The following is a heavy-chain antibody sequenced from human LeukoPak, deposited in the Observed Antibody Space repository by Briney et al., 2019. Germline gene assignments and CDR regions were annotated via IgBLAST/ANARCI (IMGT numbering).Heavy chain of an antibody. CDR3: VRGPYGSSISNWFDP. CDR2: IYYNGDT. D-gene: IGHD3-10*01. CDR1: GGSITGYS. Sequence: SETLSLTCSVSGGSITGYSWSWIRQTPGKGLEWIGYIYYNGDTHYNPSLNSRLSMSVDTPNKQFSLNLRSVTAADTAVYYCVRGPYGSSISNWFDPWGQGLLVTVSS. V-gene: IGHV4-59*01. J-gene: IGHJ5*02.